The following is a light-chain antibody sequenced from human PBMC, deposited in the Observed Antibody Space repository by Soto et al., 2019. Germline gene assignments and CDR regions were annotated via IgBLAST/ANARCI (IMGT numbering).Light chain of an antibody. J-gene: IGKJ1*01. CDR2: GAH. Sequence: EIVMTQSPATLSVSPGERATLSCRASQSVSSNLAWYQQKPGQAPRLLISGAHNRAPGIPDRFSGSESGTDFTLRISRLEPEDFAVYYCQQYGSSVTFGQGTKVDNK. CDR3: QQYGSSVT. CDR1: QSVSSN. V-gene: IGKV3-20*01.